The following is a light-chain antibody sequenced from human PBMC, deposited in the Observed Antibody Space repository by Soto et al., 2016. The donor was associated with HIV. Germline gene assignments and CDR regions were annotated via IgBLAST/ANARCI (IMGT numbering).Light chain of an antibody. CDR2: DGR. V-gene: IGLV3-21*02. CDR1: NIGRTG. Sequence: SCVLTQPPSVSVAPGETARITCGGNNIGRTGVHWYQQRPGQAPILVVYDGRDRPSGIPGRFSGSNSGNTATLIITGVEAGDEAGYYCQVWDSRSDHWVFGGGTTLTVL. J-gene: IGLJ3*02. CDR3: QVWDSRSDHWV.